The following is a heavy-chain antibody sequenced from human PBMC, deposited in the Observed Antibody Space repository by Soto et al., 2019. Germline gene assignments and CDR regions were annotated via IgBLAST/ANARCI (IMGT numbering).Heavy chain of an antibody. CDR2: LKKDGSEE. D-gene: IGHD3-9*01. CDR3: ATSSDTGYIFDF. Sequence: EVQLVESGGGLVQPGGSLRLSCAASGFAFSSYWMSWVRQAPGQGLERVANLKKDGSEEYYVDSVKGRFTISRDSAKNSLYLQMNSLRAEDTAVYYCATSSDTGYIFDFWGQGTLVTVSS. J-gene: IGHJ4*02. CDR1: GFAFSSYW. V-gene: IGHV3-7*01.